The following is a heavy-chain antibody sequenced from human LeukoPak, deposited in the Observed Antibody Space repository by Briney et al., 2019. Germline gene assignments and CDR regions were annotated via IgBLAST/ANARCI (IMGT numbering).Heavy chain of an antibody. D-gene: IGHD2-2*01. CDR3: ATTTVVPAAIPMHPPAGLDY. V-gene: IGHV3-21*01. CDR1: GVTLSSYW. J-gene: IGHJ4*02. CDR2: ISSSSRYI. Sequence: GGSLRLSCAASGVTLSSYWMHWVRQVPGKGLVWVSSISSSSRYIYDADSVKGRFTISRDNSKNTLYLQMNSLRAEDTAVYYCATTTVVPAAIPMHPPAGLDYWGQGTLVTVSS.